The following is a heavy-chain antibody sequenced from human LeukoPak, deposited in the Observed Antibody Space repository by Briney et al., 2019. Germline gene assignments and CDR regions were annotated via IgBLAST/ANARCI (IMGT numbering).Heavy chain of an antibody. V-gene: IGHV4-30-4*01. J-gene: IGHJ4*02. CDR1: GGSIINGDYY. Sequence: SQTLSLICTLSGGSIINGDYYWSWIRQPPGKGLEWIGYIYDDGSTYYNPSLKSRVTISIDTSKNQFSLNLRSVTAAGTAVYYCARLTGSGEVFDSWGQGTLVTVSS. CDR2: IYDDGST. D-gene: IGHD1-14*01. CDR3: ARLTGSGEVFDS.